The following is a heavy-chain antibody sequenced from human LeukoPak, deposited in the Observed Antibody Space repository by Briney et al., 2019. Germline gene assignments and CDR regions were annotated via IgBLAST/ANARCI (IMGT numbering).Heavy chain of an antibody. CDR3: ARDGASGWLDFDY. CDR2: TSAYNGNT. D-gene: IGHD6-19*01. V-gene: IGHV1-18*01. CDR1: GYTFTNYG. J-gene: IGHJ4*02. Sequence: VASVKVSCKASGYTFTNYGISWVRLAPGQGLEWMGWTSAYNGNTNYAQKLQGRVTMTTDTSTSTAYMELRSLRSDDTAVYYCARDGASGWLDFDYWGQGTLVTASS.